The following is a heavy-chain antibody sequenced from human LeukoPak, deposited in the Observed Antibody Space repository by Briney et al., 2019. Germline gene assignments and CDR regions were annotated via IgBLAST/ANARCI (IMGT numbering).Heavy chain of an antibody. V-gene: IGHV4-4*02. CDR2: IYHSGST. Sequence: SETLSLTCAVSGGSISSSNWWSWVRPPPGKGLEWIGEIYHSGSTNYNPSLKSRVTISVDKSKNQFSLKLSSVTAADTAVYYCARIGGGIAAAGTGYFDLWGRGTLVTVSS. D-gene: IGHD6-13*01. CDR1: GGSISSSNW. CDR3: ARIGGGIAAAGTGYFDL. J-gene: IGHJ2*01.